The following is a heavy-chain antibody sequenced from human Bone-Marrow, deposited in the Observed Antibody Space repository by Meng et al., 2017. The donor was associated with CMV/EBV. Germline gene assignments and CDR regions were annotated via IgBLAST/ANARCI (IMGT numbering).Heavy chain of an antibody. CDR3: ARAARPRFRFDP. Sequence: ASVKVSCKTSGYTFTKYGIVWVRQAPGEGPEWMGWINPHNGETQYSQRVQGRVTMTTDTSTSTAYMELRSLRSDDTAVYYCARAARPRFRFDPWGQGTLVTVSS. J-gene: IGHJ5*02. CDR1: GYTFTKYG. CDR2: INPHNGET. V-gene: IGHV1-18*01. D-gene: IGHD6-6*01.